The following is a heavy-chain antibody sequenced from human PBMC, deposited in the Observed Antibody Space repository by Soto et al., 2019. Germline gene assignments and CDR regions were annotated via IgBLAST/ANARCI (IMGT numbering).Heavy chain of an antibody. CDR3: ASDIYGVGATSAGNWFDP. J-gene: IGHJ5*02. CDR1: GGSISSGDYY. Sequence: SETLSLTCTVSGGSISSGDYYWSWIRQPPGKGLEWIGYIYYSGSTYYNPSLKSRVTISVDTSKNQFSLKLSSVTAADTDVYYCASDIYGVGATSAGNWFDPWGRGTLVTVSS. CDR2: IYYSGST. V-gene: IGHV4-30-4*01. D-gene: IGHD1-26*01.